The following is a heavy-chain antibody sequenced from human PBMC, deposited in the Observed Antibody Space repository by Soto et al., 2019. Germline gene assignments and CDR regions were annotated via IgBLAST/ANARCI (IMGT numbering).Heavy chain of an antibody. CDR3: ARVADIHGSGSYQRGFYFDY. CDR1: GYTFTSYA. CDR2: INAGNGNT. V-gene: IGHV1-3*01. D-gene: IGHD3-10*01. J-gene: IGHJ4*02. Sequence: ASVKVSCKASGYTFTSYAMHWVRQAPGQRLEWMGWINAGNGNTKYSQKFQGRVTITRDTSASTAYMELSSLRSEDTAVYYCARVADIHGSGSYQRGFYFDYWGQGTLVTVSS.